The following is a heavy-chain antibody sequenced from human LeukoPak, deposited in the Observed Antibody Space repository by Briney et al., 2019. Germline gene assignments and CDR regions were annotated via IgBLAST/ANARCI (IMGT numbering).Heavy chain of an antibody. D-gene: IGHD3-10*01. CDR2: MNPNSGNT. Sequence: ASVKVSCKAPGYTFTSYDINWVRQATGQGLEWMGWMNPNSGNTGYAQKFQGRVTMTRNTSISTAYMELSSLRSEDTAVYYCARGYPSMYYYGSGIDYWGQGTLVTVSS. V-gene: IGHV1-8*01. J-gene: IGHJ4*02. CDR3: ARGYPSMYYYGSGIDY. CDR1: GYTFTSYD.